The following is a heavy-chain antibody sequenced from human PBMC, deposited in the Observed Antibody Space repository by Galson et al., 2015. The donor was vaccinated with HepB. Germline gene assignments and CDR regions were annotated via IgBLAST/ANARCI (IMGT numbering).Heavy chain of an antibody. CDR3: ARVSYDFWSGYREHNDY. CDR1: GYTFTSYG. CDR2: ISAYNGNT. D-gene: IGHD3-3*01. V-gene: IGHV1-18*04. J-gene: IGHJ4*02. Sequence: SVKVSCKASGYTFTSYGISWVRQAPGQGLEWMGWISAYNGNTNYAQKLQGRVTMTTDTSTSTAYMELRSLRSDDTAVYYCARVSYDFWSGYREHNDYWGQGTLVTVSS.